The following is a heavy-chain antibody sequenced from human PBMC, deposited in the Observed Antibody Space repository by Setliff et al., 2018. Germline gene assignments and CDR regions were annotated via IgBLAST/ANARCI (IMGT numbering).Heavy chain of an antibody. Sequence: PSETLSLTCTVSGGSISPYFWSWIRQPPGKGLEWIGYIYLNGNTNFNPSLKTRVTMSVDTSKNQFALNLRSVTAADTAVYYCVRDRTAYSYGLDVWGQGTTVTVSS. D-gene: IGHD5-18*01. CDR2: IYLNGNT. CDR3: VRDRTAYSYGLDV. CDR1: GGSISPYF. J-gene: IGHJ6*02. V-gene: IGHV4-4*08.